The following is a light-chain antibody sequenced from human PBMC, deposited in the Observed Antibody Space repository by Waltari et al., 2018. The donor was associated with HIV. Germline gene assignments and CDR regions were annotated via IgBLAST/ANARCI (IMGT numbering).Light chain of an antibody. CDR2: SNN. J-gene: IGLJ2*01. CDR3: ETLDDNLNGPV. V-gene: IGLV1-44*01. CDR1: SSNIGNNA. Sequence: QSVLTRPPSASGTPGQRVTISCSGSSSNIGNNAVSWYQQFPGTAPKLLIYSNNQRPSGVPDRFSGSKSGTSASLAISGLQSEDEANYYCETLDDNLNGPVFGGGTKLTVL.